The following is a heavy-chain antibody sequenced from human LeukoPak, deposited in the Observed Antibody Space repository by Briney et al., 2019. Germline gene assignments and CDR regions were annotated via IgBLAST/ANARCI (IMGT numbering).Heavy chain of an antibody. CDR1: GFTFSSYG. J-gene: IGHJ4*02. Sequence: AGSLSLSCAASGFTFSSYGMHWVRQAPGKGLEWVAVISYDGSNNYYADSVKGRFTISRDNSKNTLYLQMNSLRAEDTAVYYCAISPYWGQGTLVTVSS. CDR2: ISYDGSNN. V-gene: IGHV3-30*03. CDR3: AISPY.